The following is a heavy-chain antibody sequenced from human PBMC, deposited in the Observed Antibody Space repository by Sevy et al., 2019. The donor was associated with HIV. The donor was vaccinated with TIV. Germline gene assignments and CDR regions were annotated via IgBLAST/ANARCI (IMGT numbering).Heavy chain of an antibody. CDR2: ISSSSSYI. J-gene: IGHJ3*02. CDR1: GFTFSSYS. D-gene: IGHD6-6*01. V-gene: IGHV3-21*01. CDR3: ARALYSSSSDWAFDI. Sequence: GGSLRLSCAASGFTFSSYSMNWVRQAPGKGLEWVSSISSSSSYIYYADSVKGRFPISRDNAKNSLYLQMNSLRAEDTAVYYCARALYSSSSDWAFDIWGQGTMVTVSS.